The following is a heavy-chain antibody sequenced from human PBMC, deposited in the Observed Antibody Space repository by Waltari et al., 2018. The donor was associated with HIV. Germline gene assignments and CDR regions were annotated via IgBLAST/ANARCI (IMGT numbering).Heavy chain of an antibody. CDR1: GIAVTNNY. Sequence: EVQLVETGGDVIRPGGSLRLSCATSGIAVTNNYINWVRQAPGKGLEWVSVINRGGDTKYADSVKGRFLISRDNSKNTVFLQLNRLRVEDTAVYYCSGPDGDQGTSVTYYGMGVWGQGTTVIVSS. V-gene: IGHV3-53*02. D-gene: IGHD4-17*01. CDR2: INRGGDT. CDR3: SGPDGDQGTSVTYYGMGV. J-gene: IGHJ6*02.